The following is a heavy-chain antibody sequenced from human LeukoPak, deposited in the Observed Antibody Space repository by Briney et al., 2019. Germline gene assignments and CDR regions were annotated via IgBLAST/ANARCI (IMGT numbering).Heavy chain of an antibody. D-gene: IGHD3-10*01. CDR2: SAYNGNT. V-gene: IGHV1-18*01. CDR3: ARGVHYYGSGSYYFDY. Sequence: SAYNGNTNYAQKLQGRVTMTTDTSTSTAYMELRSLRSDDTAVHYCARGVHYYGSGSYYFDYWGQGTLVTVSS. J-gene: IGHJ4*02.